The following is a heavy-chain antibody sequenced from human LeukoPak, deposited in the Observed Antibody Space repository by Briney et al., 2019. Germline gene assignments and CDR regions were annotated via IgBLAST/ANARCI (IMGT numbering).Heavy chain of an antibody. CDR3: AGGGLGSN. Sequence: GGSLRLSCAASGFTFSSYWMHWVRQAPGKGLEWVSSISSSSSYIYYADSVKGRFTISRDNAKNSLYLQMNSLRAEDTAVYYCAGGGLGSNWGQGTLVTVSS. D-gene: IGHD3/OR15-3a*01. J-gene: IGHJ4*02. CDR1: GFTFSSYW. CDR2: ISSSSSYI. V-gene: IGHV3-21*01.